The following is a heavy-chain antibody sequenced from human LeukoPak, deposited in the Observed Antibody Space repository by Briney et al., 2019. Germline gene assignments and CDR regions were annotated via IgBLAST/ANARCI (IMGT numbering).Heavy chain of an antibody. CDR3: ARVSRRGDY. CDR2: IRYDESNK. V-gene: IGHV3-30*02. CDR1: GFTFSSYG. J-gene: IGHJ4*02. Sequence: GGSLRLSCVASGFTFSSYGIHWVRQAPGKGLEWVAFIRYDESNKYYADSVKGRFTISRDNSKNTLYLQMNSLRAEDTAVYYCARVSRRGDYWGQGTLVTVSS.